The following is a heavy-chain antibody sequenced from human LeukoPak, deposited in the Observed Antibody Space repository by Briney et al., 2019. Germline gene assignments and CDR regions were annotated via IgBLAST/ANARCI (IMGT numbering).Heavy chain of an antibody. V-gene: IGHV3-30*02. CDR2: IRYDGSHK. J-gene: IGHJ6*03. D-gene: IGHD5-24*01. CDR3: ARVEIYYYMDV. Sequence: GGSLRLSCAASGFTFSSYGIHWVRQAPGKGLEWVAFIRYDGSHKYYADSVKGRFTISRDNSKNTLYLQMNSLRAEDTAVYYCARVEIYYYMDVWGKGTTVTISS. CDR1: GFTFSSYG.